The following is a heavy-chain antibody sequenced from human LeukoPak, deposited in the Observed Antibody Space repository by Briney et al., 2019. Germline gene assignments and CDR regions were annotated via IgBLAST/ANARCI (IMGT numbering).Heavy chain of an antibody. D-gene: IGHD5-24*01. V-gene: IGHV3-48*03. Sequence: QPGGSLRLSCIASGFTFSSYEMDWVRRAPGKGLEWVSYIGSSGGSRYYADSVKGRFTTSRDNAKNSLYLQMNSLRAEDTAVYYCAREDGDAFDIWGQGTMVTVSS. CDR2: IGSSGGSR. CDR1: GFTFSSYE. CDR3: AREDGDAFDI. J-gene: IGHJ3*02.